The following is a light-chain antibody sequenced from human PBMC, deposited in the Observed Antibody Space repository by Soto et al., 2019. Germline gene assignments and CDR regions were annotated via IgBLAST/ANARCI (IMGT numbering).Light chain of an antibody. CDR3: QQYNNWPPWT. V-gene: IGKV3-15*01. CDR1: QSVSVD. CDR2: GAS. J-gene: IGKJ1*01. Sequence: EIVMTQSPATLSLSPVERVTLSCMASQSVSVDLAWYQQRPGQAPRLLIYGASTRATGIPVRFSGSGSGTEFSLTISSLQSEDFAFYYCQQYNNWPPWTFGQGTKVDIK.